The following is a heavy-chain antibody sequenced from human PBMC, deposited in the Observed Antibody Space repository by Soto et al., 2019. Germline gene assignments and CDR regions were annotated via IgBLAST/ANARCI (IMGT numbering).Heavy chain of an antibody. V-gene: IGHV3-23*01. Sequence: GGSLRLSCAASGFTFSSYAMSWFRQAPVRGLEWVSAISGSGGSTYYADSVKGRFTISRDNSKNTLYLQMNSLRAEDTAVYYCAKDSSSWYFYGMDVWGQGTTVTVSS. CDR3: AKDSSSWYFYGMDV. J-gene: IGHJ6*02. CDR1: GFTFSSYA. CDR2: ISGSGGST. D-gene: IGHD6-13*01.